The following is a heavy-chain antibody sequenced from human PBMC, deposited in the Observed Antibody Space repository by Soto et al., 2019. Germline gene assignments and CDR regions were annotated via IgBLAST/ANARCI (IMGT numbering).Heavy chain of an antibody. D-gene: IGHD6-13*01. CDR2: TYYRSKWYN. Sequence: SQTLSLTCAISGDSVSNNSAAWNWIRQSPSRGLEWLGRTYYRSKWYNDYAVSLKSRITINPDTSKNQFSLQLNSVTPEDTAVYYCARCDYSTSWYFHYGMDVWGQGTTVTVS. V-gene: IGHV6-1*01. CDR1: GDSVSNNSAA. CDR3: ARCDYSTSWYFHYGMDV. J-gene: IGHJ6*02.